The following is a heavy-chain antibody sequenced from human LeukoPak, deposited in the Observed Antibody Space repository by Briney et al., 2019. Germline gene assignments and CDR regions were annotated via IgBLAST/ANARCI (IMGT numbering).Heavy chain of an antibody. J-gene: IGHJ3*02. V-gene: IGHV5-51*01. CDR2: IYPDDSDT. D-gene: IGHD3-16*01. CDR3: ARIWLRAFDI. CDR1: GYSFTNYW. Sequence: GESLKILCRGSGYSFTNYWIAWVRQMPGKGLEWMGIIYPDDSDTRYSPSFQGQVTISADKSISTAYLQWSSLKASDTAMYYCARIWLRAFDIWGQGTMVTVSS.